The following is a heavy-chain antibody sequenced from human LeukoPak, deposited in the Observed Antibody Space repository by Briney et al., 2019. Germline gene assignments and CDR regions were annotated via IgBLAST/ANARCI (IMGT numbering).Heavy chain of an antibody. V-gene: IGHV3-30-3*01. D-gene: IGHD3-10*01. CDR2: ISYDGSNK. CDR1: GFTFSSYA. CDR3: ARTYYGSGSYYNVGWFDP. Sequence: HPGGSLRLSCAASGFTFSSYAMHWVRQAPGKGLEWVAVISYDGSNKYYADSVKGRFTISRDNSKNTLYLQMNSLRAEDTAVYYCARTYYGSGSYYNVGWFDPWGQGTLVTVSS. J-gene: IGHJ5*02.